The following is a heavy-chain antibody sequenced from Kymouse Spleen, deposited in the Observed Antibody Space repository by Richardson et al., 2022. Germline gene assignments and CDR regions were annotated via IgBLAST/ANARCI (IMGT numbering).Heavy chain of an antibody. D-gene: IGHD1-26*01. J-gene: IGHJ6*02. CDR3: ARAAYSGSYYRYYYGMDV. CDR2: INSDGSST. Sequence: EVQLVESGGGLVQPGGSLRLSCAASGFTFSSYWMHWVRQAPGKGLVWVSRINSDGSSTSYADSVKGRFTISRDNAKNTLYLQMNSLRAEDTAVYYCARAAYSGSYYRYYYGMDVWGQGTTVTVSS. CDR1: GFTFSSYW. V-gene: IGHV3-74*01.